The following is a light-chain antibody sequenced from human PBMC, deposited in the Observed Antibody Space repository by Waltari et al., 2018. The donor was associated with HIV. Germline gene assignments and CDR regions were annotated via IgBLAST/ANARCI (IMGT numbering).Light chain of an antibody. Sequence: SFELTQPSPVSVSPGQTARIPCSGDVLTKKYARWFQQKPSQAPLLVIYKDTERPSGIPERFSGSSSGTTVTLTISGAQVDDEADYYCYSAADNIEVFGGGTKLTVL. J-gene: IGLJ3*02. V-gene: IGLV3-27*01. CDR1: VLTKKY. CDR2: KDT. CDR3: YSAADNIEV.